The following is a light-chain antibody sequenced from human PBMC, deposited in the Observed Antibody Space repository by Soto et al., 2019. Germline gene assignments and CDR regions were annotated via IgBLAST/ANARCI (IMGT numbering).Light chain of an antibody. V-gene: IGKV3-15*01. J-gene: IGKJ2*01. CDR1: QSVSSN. CDR2: GAS. Sequence: EIVITHSPATLSVSPGERATLSCRASQSVSSNLAWYQQKPGQAPRLLIYGASTRATGIPARFSGSGSGTEFTLTISRLQSEDFAVYYCQQYNNWPPRYTFGQGTKLQIK. CDR3: QQYNNWPPRYT.